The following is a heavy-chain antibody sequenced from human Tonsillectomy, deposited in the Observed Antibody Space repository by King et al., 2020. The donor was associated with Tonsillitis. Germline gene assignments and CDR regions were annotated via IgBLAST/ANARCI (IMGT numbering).Heavy chain of an antibody. D-gene: IGHD2-8*01. J-gene: IGHJ4*02. CDR2: IIPLFGTA. V-gene: IGHV1-69*01. CDR1: GGTFSSYA. Sequence: QLVQSGAEVKKPGSSVKVSCKASGGTFSSYAINWVRQAPGQGLEWMGGIIPLFGTANHAQKFQGRVTITADESTSTAYMELSSLRSEDTAVYYCARAPRPQGYCTNGVCSSYYFDYWGQGTLVTVSS. CDR3: ARAPRPQGYCTNGVCSSYYFDY.